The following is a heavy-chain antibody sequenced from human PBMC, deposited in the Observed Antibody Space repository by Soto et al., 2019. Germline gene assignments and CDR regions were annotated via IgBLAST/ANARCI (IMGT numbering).Heavy chain of an antibody. CDR2: INPNSGGT. J-gene: IGHJ3*02. V-gene: IGHV1-2*04. Sequence: GVPVEASSEACRYTFAGYYLHSLRHATGQGLEWMGWINPNSGGTNYAQKFQGWVTMTRDTSISTAYMELSRLRSDDTAVYYCARGGVDSDIVVVPAAIDAFDIWGKGTTVIVSS. D-gene: IGHD2-2*02. CDR3: ARGGVDSDIVVVPAAIDAFDI. CDR1: RYTFAGYY.